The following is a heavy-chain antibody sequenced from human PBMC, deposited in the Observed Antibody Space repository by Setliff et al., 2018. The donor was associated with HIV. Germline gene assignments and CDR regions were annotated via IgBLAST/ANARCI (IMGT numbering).Heavy chain of an antibody. V-gene: IGHV1-69*06. J-gene: IGHJ6*03. CDR3: ARNPQPTGTPDYYYYYYMDV. Sequence: VKVSCKASGGTFSSYAISWVRQAPGQGLEWMGRIIPIFGTANYAQKFQGRVTITADKSTSTAYMELSSLRSEDTAVYYCARNPQPTGTPDYYYYYYMDVWGKGTTVTVSS. D-gene: IGHD1-1*01. CDR1: GGTFSSYA. CDR2: IIPIFGTA.